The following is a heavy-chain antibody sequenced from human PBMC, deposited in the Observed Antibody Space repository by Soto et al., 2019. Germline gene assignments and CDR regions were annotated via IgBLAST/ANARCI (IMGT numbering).Heavy chain of an antibody. J-gene: IGHJ6*02. Sequence: LRLSCAASGFTFSSYAMSWVRQAPGKGLEWVSAISGSGGSTYYADSVKGRFTISRDNSKNTLYLQMNSLRAEDTAVYYCAKDRVAYWYYYGMDVWGQGTTVTVSS. CDR3: AKDRVAYWYYYGMDV. V-gene: IGHV3-23*01. CDR2: ISGSGGST. D-gene: IGHD2-8*02. CDR1: GFTFSSYA.